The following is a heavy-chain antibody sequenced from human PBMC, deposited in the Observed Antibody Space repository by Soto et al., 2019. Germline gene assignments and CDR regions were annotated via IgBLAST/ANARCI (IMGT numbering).Heavy chain of an antibody. CDR1: GGSFSGHY. V-gene: IGHV4-34*01. J-gene: IGHJ4*02. CDR3: ARVDAY. CDR2: INHSGST. Sequence: SDTLCLTWAVYGGSFSGHYWSWIRQPPGKGLEWIGEINHSGSTNYNPSLKSRVTISIDTSKNQFSLKLSSVTAADTAVYYCARVDAYWGQGTLVTVSS.